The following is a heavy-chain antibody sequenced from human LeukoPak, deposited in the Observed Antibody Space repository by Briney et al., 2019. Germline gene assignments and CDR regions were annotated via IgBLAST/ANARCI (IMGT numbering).Heavy chain of an antibody. CDR3: ATVRWNDGDAFDI. J-gene: IGHJ3*02. V-gene: IGHV4-61*01. Sequence: PSETLSLTCTVSGGSVSSGSYYWSWIRQPPGKGLEWIGYIYYSGSTNYNPSLKSRVTIAVDTSKNQFSLRLRSVTAADTAVYYCATVRWNDGDAFDIWGQGTMVTVSS. CDR1: GGSVSSGSYY. CDR2: IYYSGST. D-gene: IGHD1-1*01.